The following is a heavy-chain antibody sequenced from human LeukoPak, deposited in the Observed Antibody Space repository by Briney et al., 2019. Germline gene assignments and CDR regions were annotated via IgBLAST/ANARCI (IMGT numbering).Heavy chain of an antibody. J-gene: IGHJ6*02. Sequence: ASVKVSCKASGGTFISYAISWVRQAPGQGLEWMGGIIPIFGTANYAQKFQGRVTITADESTSTAYMELSSLRSEDTAVYYCARGDCSSTSCQPDRYYYYYGMDVWGQGTTVTVSS. CDR1: GGTFISYA. CDR3: ARGDCSSTSCQPDRYYYYYGMDV. D-gene: IGHD2-2*01. V-gene: IGHV1-69*13. CDR2: IIPIFGTA.